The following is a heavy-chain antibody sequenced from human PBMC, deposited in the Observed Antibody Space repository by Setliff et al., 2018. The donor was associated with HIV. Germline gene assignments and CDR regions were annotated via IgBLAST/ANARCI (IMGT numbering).Heavy chain of an antibody. CDR3: ARAQQKLVQFYYYMDV. D-gene: IGHD6-13*01. J-gene: IGHJ6*03. V-gene: IGHV1-69*05. Sequence: GASVKVSCKASGGIFSSYAFSWVRQAPGQGLEWMGGIIPLFGSTDYAQKFQGRLTITTDESTSTAYMELSSLRSEGTAVYYCARAQQKLVQFYYYMDVWGKGTTVTVSS. CDR1: GGIFSSYA. CDR2: IIPLFGST.